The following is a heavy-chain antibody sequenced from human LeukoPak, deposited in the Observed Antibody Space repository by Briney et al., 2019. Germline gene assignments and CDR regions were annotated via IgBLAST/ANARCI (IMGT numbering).Heavy chain of an antibody. Sequence: ASVKVSCKASGYTFTSYGISWVRQAPGQGLEWMGWISAYKGNTNYAQKLQGRVTMTTDTSTGTAYMEVSSLRSDDTAVYYCARGYSTWVTEGYYYYHYMDVWGEGTTVTVSS. CDR2: ISAYKGNT. CDR3: ARGYSTWVTEGYYYYHYMDV. J-gene: IGHJ6*03. D-gene: IGHD6-13*01. V-gene: IGHV1-18*01. CDR1: GYTFTSYG.